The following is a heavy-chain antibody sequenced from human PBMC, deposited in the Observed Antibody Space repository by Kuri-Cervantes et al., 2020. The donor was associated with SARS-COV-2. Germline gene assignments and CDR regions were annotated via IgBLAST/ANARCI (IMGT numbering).Heavy chain of an antibody. CDR3: APSTGDNGY. D-gene: IGHD7-27*01. J-gene: IGHJ4*02. CDR2: ISGSGGST. V-gene: IGHV3-23*01. CDR1: GFTFSSYA. Sequence: GESLKISCAASGFTFSSYAMSWVRQAPGKGLEWVSAISGSGGSTYYADSVKGRFTISRDNSKNTLYLQMNSLRAEDTAVYYCAPSTGDNGYWGQGTPVTVSS.